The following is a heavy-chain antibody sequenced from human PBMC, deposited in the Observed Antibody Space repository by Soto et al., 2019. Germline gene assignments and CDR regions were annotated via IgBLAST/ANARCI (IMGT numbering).Heavy chain of an antibody. Sequence: EVQLVESGGGLVKPGGSLRLSCAASGFTFSSYSMNWVRQAPGKGLEWVSSISSSSSYIYYADSVKGRFTISRDNAKNSRYLKRHRLRAEDTVVYYCASPPAPIVATTHDAFDIWGQGTRVTVSS. J-gene: IGHJ3*02. CDR3: ASPPAPIVATTHDAFDI. V-gene: IGHV3-21*01. CDR1: GFTFSSYS. CDR2: ISSSSSYI. D-gene: IGHD5-12*01.